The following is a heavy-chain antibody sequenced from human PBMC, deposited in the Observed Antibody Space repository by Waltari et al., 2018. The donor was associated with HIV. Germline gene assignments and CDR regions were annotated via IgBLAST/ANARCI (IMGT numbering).Heavy chain of an antibody. D-gene: IGHD5-18*01. Sequence: QAQLLLSGAELKKPGASVQISCKQSGLTFIGDNIYWVRKAPGQGLQWLGRIDPSGASRSMAERFQGRVALTRDKSSRTVYLELSDLKSVDTAVYFCASARYSRNPFESWGRGTLV. CDR2: IDPSGASR. CDR3: ASARYSRNPFES. J-gene: IGHJ1*01. CDR1: GLTFIGDN. V-gene: IGHV1-46*01.